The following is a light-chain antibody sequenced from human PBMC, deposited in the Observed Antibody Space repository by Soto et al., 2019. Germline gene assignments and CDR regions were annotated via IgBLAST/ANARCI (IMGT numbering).Light chain of an antibody. CDR1: SSDVGGYKY. CDR3: SSYTSSSTRV. Sequence: QSVLTQPASVSGSPGQSITISCTGTSSDVGGYKYVSWYQQHPGKAPKLMIYDIRNRPSGVSNRFSGSKSGNTVSLTISGLQAEDEADYYCSSYTSSSTRVFGTGTQLTVL. J-gene: IGLJ1*01. V-gene: IGLV2-14*03. CDR2: DIR.